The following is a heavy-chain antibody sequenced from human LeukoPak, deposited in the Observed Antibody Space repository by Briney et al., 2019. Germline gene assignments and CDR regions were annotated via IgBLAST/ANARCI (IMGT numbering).Heavy chain of an antibody. Sequence: ASVKVSCTASGYTFTRYYMHWVRQAPGQGLEWMGIISPSGANTAYAQKFQGRVTMTSDTSTSTVNMELSSLRSEDTAVYYCARNVEGGSYLSTDWGQGTLVIVSS. V-gene: IGHV1-46*01. CDR1: GYTFTRYY. D-gene: IGHD1-26*01. CDR2: ISPSGANT. J-gene: IGHJ4*02. CDR3: ARNVEGGSYLSTD.